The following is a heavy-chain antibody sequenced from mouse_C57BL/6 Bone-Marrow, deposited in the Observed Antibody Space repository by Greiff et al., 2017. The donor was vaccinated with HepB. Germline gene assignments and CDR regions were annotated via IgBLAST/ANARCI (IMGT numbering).Heavy chain of an antibody. D-gene: IGHD1-1*01. V-gene: IGHV1-81*01. Sequence: QVHVKQSGAELARPGASVKLSCKASGYTFTSYGISWVKQRTGQGLEWIGEIYPRSGNTYYNEKFKGKATLTADKSSSTAYMELRSLTSEDSAVYFCARDYGSSYGFDYWGQGTTLTVSS. CDR1: GYTFTSYG. CDR3: ARDYGSSYGFDY. J-gene: IGHJ2*01. CDR2: IYPRSGNT.